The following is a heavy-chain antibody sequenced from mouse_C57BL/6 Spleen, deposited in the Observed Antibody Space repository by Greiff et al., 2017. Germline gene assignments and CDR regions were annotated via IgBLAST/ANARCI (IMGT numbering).Heavy chain of an antibody. D-gene: IGHD2-2*01. J-gene: IGHJ4*01. Sequence: VKLQQSDAELVKPGASVKISCKVSGYTFTDHTIHWMKQRPEQGLEWIGYIYPRDGSTKYNEKFKGKATLTADKSSSTAYTQLNSLTSEDSAVYFCARKGGYDDYAMDYWGQGTSVTVSS. CDR2: IYPRDGST. CDR3: ARKGGYDDYAMDY. V-gene: IGHV1-78*01. CDR1: GYTFTDHT.